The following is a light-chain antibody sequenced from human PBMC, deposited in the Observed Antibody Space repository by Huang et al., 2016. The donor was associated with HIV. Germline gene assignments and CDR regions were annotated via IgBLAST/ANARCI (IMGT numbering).Light chain of an antibody. J-gene: IGKJ1*01. CDR1: QSVNNNY. V-gene: IGKV3-20*01. Sequence: EIVLTQSPGSLSLSPGEGATLSFRASQSVNNNYLAWYQQKPGQAPRLLIFSASNRATGIPDRFGGSGSGTDFTLTIRSLEPEDFAMYYCQQYGSSPWTFGQGTKVEVK. CDR2: SAS. CDR3: QQYGSSPWT.